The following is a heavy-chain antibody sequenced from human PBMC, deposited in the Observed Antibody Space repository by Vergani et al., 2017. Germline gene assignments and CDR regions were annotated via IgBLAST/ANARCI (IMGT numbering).Heavy chain of an antibody. V-gene: IGHV4-30-2*01. CDR1: GGSISSGGYS. CDR2: IYHSGST. CDR3: AKDLGGGPPDYYYYLDV. Sequence: QLQLQESASGLVKPSQTLSLTCAVSGGSISSGGYSWSWLRQPPGKGLEWIGYIYHSGSTYYNPSLKSRVTISVDRSKNQFSLKLSSVTAADTAVYYCAKDLGGGPPDYYYYLDVWGKGTTVTVSS. J-gene: IGHJ6*03. D-gene: IGHD3-16*01.